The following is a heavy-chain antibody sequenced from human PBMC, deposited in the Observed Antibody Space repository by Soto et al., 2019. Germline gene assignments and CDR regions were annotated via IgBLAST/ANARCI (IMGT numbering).Heavy chain of an antibody. J-gene: IGHJ6*01. D-gene: IGHD5-18*01. CDR1: GASLGDHC. V-gene: IGHV4-34*01. Sequence: WAEVGASLGDHCWSWIRPSPYKGLERIPEFHPRGSTDYNPFRPSRLTLSLDTSKNQFSLKVASVSAADTGVYFCARGTTSGYRVGPRNCFYYGLDVWVPGTKVTFSS. CDR2: FHPRGST. CDR3: ARGTTSGYRVGPRNCFYYGLDV.